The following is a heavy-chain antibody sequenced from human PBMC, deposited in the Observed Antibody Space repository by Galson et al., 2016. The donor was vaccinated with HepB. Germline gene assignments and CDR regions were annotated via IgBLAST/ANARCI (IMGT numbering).Heavy chain of an antibody. J-gene: IGHJ4*02. D-gene: IGHD1-26*01. CDR3: AKGHAANPGAPRVDY. CDR2: ISGSGST. Sequence: SLRLSCAASGFTFSSYAMTWVRQAPGEGLEWVSSISGSGSTYYADSVKGRLTISRDNSKNTLYLQMNSLRVEETAVFYCAKGHAANPGAPRVDYWGRGTLVTVSS. CDR1: GFTFSSYA. V-gene: IGHV3-23*01.